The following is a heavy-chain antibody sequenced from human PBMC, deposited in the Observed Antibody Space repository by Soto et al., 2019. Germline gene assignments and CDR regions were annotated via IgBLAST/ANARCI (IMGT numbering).Heavy chain of an antibody. V-gene: IGHV1-18*01. J-gene: IGHJ4*02. CDR1: GYTFITYG. Sequence: QVQLVQSGAEENKPGASVKVSCKASGYTFITYGVSWVRQAPGQGLDWLGWISTYNGNTRYAERLQGRVTMTTDTTTNTAYMELRNLRSDDTAVYYCARGPTDYYDNSANYFLDYWGQGTLVTVSS. D-gene: IGHD3-22*01. CDR2: ISTYNGNT. CDR3: ARGPTDYYDNSANYFLDY.